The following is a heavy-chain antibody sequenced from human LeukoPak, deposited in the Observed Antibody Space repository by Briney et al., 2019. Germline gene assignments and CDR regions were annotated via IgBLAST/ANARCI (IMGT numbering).Heavy chain of an antibody. CDR1: GFIINNNY. Sequence: GGSLRLSCVASGFIINNNYVSWVRQAPGRGLEWVSIIHINADTHYADSVKGRVTIYRDNSKNTLYLRMNSLRSEDTAVYYCARDGLDSSGPVAFDVWGQGAMVTVSS. CDR2: IHINADT. V-gene: IGHV3-66*01. D-gene: IGHD3-22*01. J-gene: IGHJ3*01. CDR3: ARDGLDSSGPVAFDV.